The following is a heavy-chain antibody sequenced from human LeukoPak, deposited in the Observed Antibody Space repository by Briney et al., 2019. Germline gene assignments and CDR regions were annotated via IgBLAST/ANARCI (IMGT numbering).Heavy chain of an antibody. J-gene: IGHJ4*02. V-gene: IGHV3-21*01. CDR1: GFTFSSYS. Sequence: PGGSLRLSCAASGFTFSSYSMNWVRQAPGKGLEWVSSISSSSSYIYYADSVKGRFTISRDNAKNSLYLQMNSLRAEDTAVYYCAKDWGYYDFWSGYFWGQGTLVTVSS. CDR2: ISSSSSYI. CDR3: AKDWGYYDFWSGYF. D-gene: IGHD3-3*01.